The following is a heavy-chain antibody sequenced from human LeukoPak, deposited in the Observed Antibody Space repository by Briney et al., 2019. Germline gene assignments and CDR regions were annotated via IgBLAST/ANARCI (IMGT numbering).Heavy chain of an antibody. J-gene: IGHJ4*02. CDR3: AKDLQYYFPQWVFDY. V-gene: IGHV3-30*18. CDR2: ISYDGSNK. D-gene: IGHD3-10*01. Sequence: GRSLRLSCAASGFTFSSYVMHWVRQAPGKGLEWVTLISYDGSNKYYADSVKGRFTISRDNSKNTLYLQMNSLRAEDTAVYYCAKDLQYYFPQWVFDYWGQGTLVTVSS. CDR1: GFTFSSYV.